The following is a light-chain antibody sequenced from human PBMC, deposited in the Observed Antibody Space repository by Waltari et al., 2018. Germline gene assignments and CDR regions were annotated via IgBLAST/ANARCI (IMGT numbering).Light chain of an antibody. Sequence: QSALTQPRSVSGSPGQSVTISCPGTSSDFGSFNYVSWYQQHPGKAPKLMIYDVSKRPSGVPDRFSGSKSGNTASLTISGLQAEDEADYYCCSYAGSYTWVFGGGTKLTVL. V-gene: IGLV2-11*01. CDR3: CSYAGSYTWV. CDR1: SSDFGSFNY. J-gene: IGLJ3*02. CDR2: DVS.